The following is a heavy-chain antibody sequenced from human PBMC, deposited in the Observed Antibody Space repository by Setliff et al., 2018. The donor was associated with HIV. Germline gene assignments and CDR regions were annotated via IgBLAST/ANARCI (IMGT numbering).Heavy chain of an antibody. CDR2: IYHSGIT. CDR3: ARAEQLALGDYYYMDV. V-gene: IGHV4-34*01. J-gene: IGHJ6*03. Sequence: SETLSLTCAVYGGSLTGYFWTWIRQSPGKGLEWIGSIYHSGITYYNPSLKSRVTMSVDTSKNQFSLKLSSVTAADTAVYYCARAEQLALGDYYYMDVWGKGTTVTVSS. CDR1: GGSLTGYF. D-gene: IGHD6-6*01.